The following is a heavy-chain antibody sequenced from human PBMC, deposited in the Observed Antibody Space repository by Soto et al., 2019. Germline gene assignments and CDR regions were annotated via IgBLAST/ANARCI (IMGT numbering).Heavy chain of an antibody. CDR3: AREDTAMALYNWFDP. J-gene: IGHJ5*02. V-gene: IGHV1-46*01. CDR1: GYTFTSYY. CDR2: INPSGGST. D-gene: IGHD5-18*01. Sequence: SVKVSCKASGYTFTSYYMHWVRQAPGQGLEWMGIINPSGGSTSYAQKFQGRVTMTRDTSTSTVYMELSSLRSEDTAVYYCAREDTAMALYNWFDPRGQGTLVTVSS.